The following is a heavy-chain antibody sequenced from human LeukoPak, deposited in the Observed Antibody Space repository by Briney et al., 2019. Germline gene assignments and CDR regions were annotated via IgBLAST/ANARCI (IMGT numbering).Heavy chain of an antibody. D-gene: IGHD3-10*01. CDR1: GFTFSSYA. Sequence: PGGSLRLSCAASGFTFSSYAMHWVRQAPGKGLEWVAVISYDGSNKYYADSVKGRFTISRDNSKNTLYLRMNSLRAEDTAVYYCAREYYGSGSYYKHTYYFDYWGQGTLVTVSS. J-gene: IGHJ4*02. CDR2: ISYDGSNK. CDR3: AREYYGSGSYYKHTYYFDY. V-gene: IGHV3-30-3*01.